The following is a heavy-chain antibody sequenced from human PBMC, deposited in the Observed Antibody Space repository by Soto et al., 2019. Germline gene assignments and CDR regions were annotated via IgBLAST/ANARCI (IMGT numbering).Heavy chain of an antibody. Sequence: GGSLRLTCAASVFTFSSYAMSWFRQAAGKGLEWVSVVSGSAGSTYYADSVRGRFTISRDNSKNTLYLQMNSLRAEDTAVYYCAKDASSGITSFDLWGRGTLVTVSS. CDR2: VSGSAGST. J-gene: IGHJ2*01. CDR1: VFTFSSYA. CDR3: AKDASSGITSFDL. V-gene: IGHV3-23*01. D-gene: IGHD3-3*01.